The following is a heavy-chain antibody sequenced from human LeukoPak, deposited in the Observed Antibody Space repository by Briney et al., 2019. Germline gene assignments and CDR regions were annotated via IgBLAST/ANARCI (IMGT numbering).Heavy chain of an antibody. V-gene: IGHV3-74*01. CDR2: MNSDGTIT. Sequence: PGGSLRLSCAASGFTFSNSWMHWVRQIPGKGLVWVSRMNSDGTITTYADSVKGRFTISRDDSKNTLSLQMNSLRVEGTAVYYCAQDLAWGAFDYWGQGTLVTVSS. CDR1: GFTFSNSW. D-gene: IGHD7-27*01. J-gene: IGHJ4*02. CDR3: AQDLAWGAFDY.